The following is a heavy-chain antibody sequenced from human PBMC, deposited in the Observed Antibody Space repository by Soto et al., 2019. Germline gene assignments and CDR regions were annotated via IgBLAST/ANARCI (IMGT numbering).Heavy chain of an antibody. D-gene: IGHD2-21*01. CDR3: ARNRRIAVEMDV. Sequence: XESLRLSCVASGFTFSDYNMNWLRRTPGKGLEWVSSIASRSNYIYYADSLKGRFTVSRDNARNSLYLQVDNLRAEDTAVYYCARNRRIAVEMDVWGQGTTVTVSS. CDR1: GFTFSDYN. J-gene: IGHJ6*02. CDR2: IASRSNYI. V-gene: IGHV3-21*01.